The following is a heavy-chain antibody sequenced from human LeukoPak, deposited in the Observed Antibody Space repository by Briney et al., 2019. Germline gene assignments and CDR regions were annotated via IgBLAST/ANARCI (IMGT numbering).Heavy chain of an antibody. Sequence: PGRSLRLSCAASGFTLSKYGMDWVRQAAGKGMQWVAVIGYYCINIFYSDSVNGPFTISRDNSKNTLYLQMNILRADDTAVYYCARDPTLYHSGWYGCWFDPWGQGTLVTVSS. CDR1: GFTLSKYG. CDR3: ARDPTLYHSGWYGCWFDP. V-gene: IGHV3-33*07. D-gene: IGHD6-19*01. J-gene: IGHJ5*02. CDR2: IGYYCINI.